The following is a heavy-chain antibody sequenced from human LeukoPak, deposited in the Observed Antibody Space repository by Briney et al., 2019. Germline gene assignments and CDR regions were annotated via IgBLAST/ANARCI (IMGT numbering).Heavy chain of an antibody. V-gene: IGHV4-61*05. CDR3: ARLVVPAAKGFDY. J-gene: IGHJ4*02. D-gene: IGHD2-2*01. CDR2: IYYSGST. CDR1: GGSISSSSYY. Sequence: PSETLSLTCTVSGGSISSSSYYWGWIRQPPGKGLEWIGYIYYSGSTNYNPSLKSRVTISVDTSKNQFSLKLSSVTAADTAVYYCARLVVPAAKGFDYWGQGTLVTVSS.